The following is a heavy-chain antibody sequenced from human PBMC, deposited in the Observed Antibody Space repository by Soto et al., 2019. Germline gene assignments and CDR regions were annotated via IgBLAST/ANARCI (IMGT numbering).Heavy chain of an antibody. J-gene: IGHJ5*02. CDR3: ATSNWFDP. V-gene: IGHV4-39*01. CDR1: GGSVSSSGYY. Sequence: QLQLQESGPGLVKPSETLSLTCTVSGGSVSSSGYYWGWIRQPPGKGLEWIGTIYYSGSTYYNPSLKSRVTISVETSKNQSSLKLSSVTAADTAVYYCATSNWFDPWGQGTLVTVSS. CDR2: IYYSGST.